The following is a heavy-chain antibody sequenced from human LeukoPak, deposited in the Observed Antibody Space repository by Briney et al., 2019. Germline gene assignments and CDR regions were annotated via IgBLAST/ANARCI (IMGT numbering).Heavy chain of an antibody. Sequence: PGGSLRLSCAASGFTVSSNYMSWVRQAPGRGLGWGSVMYSGGSTYYADSVKGGFTISRDNSKNTLYLQMNSLRAEDTAVYYCAREPTTRSVPAAIQGYWGQGTLVTVSS. D-gene: IGHD2-2*01. CDR2: MYSGGST. J-gene: IGHJ4*02. V-gene: IGHV3-66*01. CDR1: GFTVSSNY. CDR3: AREPTTRSVPAAIQGY.